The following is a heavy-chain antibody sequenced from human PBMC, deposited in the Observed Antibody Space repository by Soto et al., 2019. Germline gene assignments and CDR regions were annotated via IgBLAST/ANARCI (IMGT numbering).Heavy chain of an antibody. V-gene: IGHV5-10-1*01. Sequence: GEFLKISCKGSGYSFTSYWISWVRQMPGKGLEWMGRIDASDSYTNYSPSFQGHVTISADKSISTAYLQWSSLKASDTAMYYCYVVVTAAGGHWGQGTLVTVSS. J-gene: IGHJ4*02. CDR1: GYSFTSYW. CDR2: IDASDSYT. D-gene: IGHD2-21*02. CDR3: YVVVTAAGGH.